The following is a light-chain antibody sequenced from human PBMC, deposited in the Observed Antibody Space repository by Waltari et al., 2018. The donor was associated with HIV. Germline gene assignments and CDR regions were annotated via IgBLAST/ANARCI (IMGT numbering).Light chain of an antibody. J-gene: IGLJ2*01. CDR3: QAWGSSPV. CDR2: QDS. CDR1: KLGHKL. V-gene: IGLV3-1*01. Sequence: SYELTQPPSVAVSLGQTASITCSGNKLGHKLVGWYQQRPGQSPVVVMYQDSRRPSGIPERFSGSNSGNTATLTISGTQAMDEADYYCQAWGSSPVFGGGTKLTVL.